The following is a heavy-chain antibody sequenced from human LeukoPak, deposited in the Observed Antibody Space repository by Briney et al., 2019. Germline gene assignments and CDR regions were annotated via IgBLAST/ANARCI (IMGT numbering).Heavy chain of an antibody. CDR2: INHSGST. CDR1: GGSFSGYY. D-gene: IGHD2-2*01. CDR3: ARGAIPARLGY. J-gene: IGHJ4*02. V-gene: IGHV4-34*01. Sequence: PSETLSLTCAVYGGSFSGYYWSWIRQPPGKGLEWIGEINHSGSTNYNPSLKSRVPISVDTSKNQFSLKLSSVTAADTAVYYCARGAIPARLGYWGQGTLVTVSS.